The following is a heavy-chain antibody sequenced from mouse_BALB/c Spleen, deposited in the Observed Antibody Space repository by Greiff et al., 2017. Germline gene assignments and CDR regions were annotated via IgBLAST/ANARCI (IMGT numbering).Heavy chain of an antibody. CDR1: GFAFSSYD. CDR3: ARLDDPDAMDY. Sequence: EVQLVESGGGLVKPGGSLKLSCAASGFAFSSYDMSWVRQTPEKRLEWVAYISSGGGSTYYPDTVKGRFTISRDNAKNTLYLQMSSLKSEDTAMYYCARLDDPDAMDYWGQGTSVTVSS. CDR2: ISSGGGST. V-gene: IGHV5-12-1*01. J-gene: IGHJ4*01.